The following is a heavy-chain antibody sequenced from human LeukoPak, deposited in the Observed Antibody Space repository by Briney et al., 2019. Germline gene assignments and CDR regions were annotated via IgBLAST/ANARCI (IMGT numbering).Heavy chain of an antibody. CDR2: INPNSGGT. CDR1: GYTFTGYY. D-gene: IGHD3-22*01. J-gene: IGHJ3*02. Sequence: GASVKVSCKASGYTFTGYYMHWVRQAPGQGLEWMGWINPNSGGTNYAQKFQGRVTMTRDTSISTAYMELSRLRSDDTAVYYCARGSSAPFYDSSGYEGLGAFDIRGQGTMVTVSS. V-gene: IGHV1-2*02. CDR3: ARGSSAPFYDSSGYEGLGAFDI.